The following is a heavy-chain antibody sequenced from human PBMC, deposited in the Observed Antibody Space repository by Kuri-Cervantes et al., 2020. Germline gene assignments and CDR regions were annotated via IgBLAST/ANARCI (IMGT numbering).Heavy chain of an antibody. CDR1: GFTFSSYW. CDR2: VSGDGSST. V-gene: IGHV3-74*01. D-gene: IGHD3-9*01. J-gene: IGHJ4*02. CDR3: AGAYYDILTGSPYYFDY. Sequence: GESLKISCAASGFTFSSYWMHWVRQAPGKGLVWVSRVSGDGSSTGYADSVKGRFTISRDNAKNSLYLQMNSLRAEDTAVYYCAGAYYDILTGSPYYFDYWGQGTLVTVSS.